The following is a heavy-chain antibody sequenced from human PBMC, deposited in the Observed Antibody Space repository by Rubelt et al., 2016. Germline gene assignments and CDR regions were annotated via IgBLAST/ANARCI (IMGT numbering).Heavy chain of an antibody. CDR3: AKSSGSGSPKDYYGMDV. Sequence: SSYGMHWVRQAPGKGLEWVAVISYDGSNKYYADSVKGRFTISRDNSKNTLYLQMNGLSPEDTAVYYCAKSSGSGSPKDYYGMDVWGQGTTVTVSS. D-gene: IGHD3-10*01. V-gene: IGHV3-30*18. J-gene: IGHJ6*02. CDR1: SSYG. CDR2: ISYDGSNK.